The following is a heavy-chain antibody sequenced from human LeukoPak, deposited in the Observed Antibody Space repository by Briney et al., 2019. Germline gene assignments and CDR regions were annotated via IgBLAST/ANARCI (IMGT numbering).Heavy chain of an antibody. CDR1: GGSFSGYY. V-gene: IGHV4-34*01. J-gene: IGHJ4*02. Sequence: PSETLSPTCAVYGGSFSGYYWSWIRQPPGKGLEWIGEINHSGSTNYNPSLKSRVTISVDTSKNQFSLKLSSATAADTAVYYCARAPGRRRRKYSSGWYDYWGQGTLVTVSS. CDR2: INHSGST. CDR3: ARAPGRRRRKYSSGWYDY. D-gene: IGHD6-19*01.